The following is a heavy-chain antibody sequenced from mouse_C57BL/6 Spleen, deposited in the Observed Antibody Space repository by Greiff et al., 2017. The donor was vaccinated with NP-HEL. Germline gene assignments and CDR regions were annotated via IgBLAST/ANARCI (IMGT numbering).Heavy chain of an antibody. Sequence: EVQLVESGPELVKPGDSVKISCKASGYSFTGYFMNWVMQSHGKSLEWIGRINPYNGDTFYNQKFKGKATLTVDKSSSTAHMELRSLTSEDSAVYYCAANYYGIAMDYWGQGTSVTVSS. CDR2: INPYNGDT. CDR3: AANYYGIAMDY. V-gene: IGHV1-20*01. J-gene: IGHJ4*01. D-gene: IGHD1-1*01. CDR1: GYSFTGYF.